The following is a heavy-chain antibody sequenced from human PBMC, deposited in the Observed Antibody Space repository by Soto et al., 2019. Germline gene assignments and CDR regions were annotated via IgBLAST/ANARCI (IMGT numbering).Heavy chain of an antibody. CDR1: GFTFSSYA. Sequence: GGSRRSSVEASGFTFSSYAMSWVRQAPGKGLEWVSAIRGSGGGTYYADSVKGRLTISRDNSKNRLYLQMNSLRAEDTAVYYCAKRETMVRGYYYYGMDVWGQGTTVTVSS. J-gene: IGHJ6*02. D-gene: IGHD3-10*01. CDR3: AKRETMVRGYYYYGMDV. V-gene: IGHV3-23*01. CDR2: IRGSGGGT.